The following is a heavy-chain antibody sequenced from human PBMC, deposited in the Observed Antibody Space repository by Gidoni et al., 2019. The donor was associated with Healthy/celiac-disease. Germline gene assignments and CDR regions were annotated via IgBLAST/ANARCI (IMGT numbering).Heavy chain of an antibody. CDR1: GGSFSGYY. CDR2: INHSGST. D-gene: IGHD3-3*01. Sequence: QVHLQQWGAGLLKPSETLSLTCAVYGGSFSGYYWGWIRQPPGKGLEWIGEINHSGSTNYNPSLKSRVTISVDTSKNQFSLKLSSVTAADTAVYYCARSHYDFWSGYRMSWFDPWGQGTLVTVSS. CDR3: ARSHYDFWSGYRMSWFDP. J-gene: IGHJ5*02. V-gene: IGHV4-34*01.